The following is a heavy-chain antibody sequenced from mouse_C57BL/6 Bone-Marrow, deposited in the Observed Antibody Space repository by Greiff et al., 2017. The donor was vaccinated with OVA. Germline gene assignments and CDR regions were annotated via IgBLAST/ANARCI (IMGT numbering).Heavy chain of an antibody. J-gene: IGHJ3*01. CDR3: ARTGKEAY. CDR1: DYAFPSYY. V-gene: IGHV5-2*01. CDR2: INSDGGST. Sequence: DVQLLESGGGFVQPGASLQLSCESYDYAFPSYYMSWVRQTPEKSLELVAAINSDGGSTYYPDNMERRFIISRDNTKKTLYLQMSSLRSEDTALYYCARTGKEAYWGQGTLVTGSA. D-gene: IGHD4-1*01.